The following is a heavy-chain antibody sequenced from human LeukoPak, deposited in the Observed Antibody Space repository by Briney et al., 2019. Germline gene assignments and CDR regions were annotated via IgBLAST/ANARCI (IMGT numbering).Heavy chain of an antibody. Sequence: QLGGSLRLSCAASGFTFDDYAMHWVRQAPGKGLEWVSGISWNSGSIGYADSVKGRFTISRDNAKNSLYLQMNSLRAEDTAVYYCARDEGDPPRPYYFDYWGQGTLVTVSS. CDR2: ISWNSGSI. CDR1: GFTFDDYA. J-gene: IGHJ4*02. V-gene: IGHV3-9*01. CDR3: ARDEGDPPRPYYFDY. D-gene: IGHD3-16*01.